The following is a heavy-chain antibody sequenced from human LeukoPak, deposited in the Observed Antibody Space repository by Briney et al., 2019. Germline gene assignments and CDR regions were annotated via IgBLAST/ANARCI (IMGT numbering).Heavy chain of an antibody. V-gene: IGHV3-74*01. CDR2: IKTDGSIT. CDR1: GFSFSVFW. J-gene: IGHJ4*02. D-gene: IGHD5-18*01. Sequence: PGGSLRLSCAASGFSFSVFWMHWVRQAPGKGPVWVSRIKTDGSITNYADSVKGRFTISRDNAKNTLYLQMNSLRAEDTAVYYCARGTLIQLWLIDYWGQGTLVTVSS. CDR3: ARGTLIQLWLIDY.